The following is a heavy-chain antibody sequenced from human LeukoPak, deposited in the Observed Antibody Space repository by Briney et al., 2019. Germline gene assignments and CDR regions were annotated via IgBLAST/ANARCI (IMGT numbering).Heavy chain of an antibody. V-gene: IGHV4-34*01. D-gene: IGHD3-22*01. CDR1: GGSFSGYY. Sequence: SETLSPTCAVYGGSFSGYYWSWIRQPPGKGLEWIGEINHSGSTNYNPSLKSRVTISVDTSKNQFSLKLSSVTAADTAVYYCARGRRYYDSSGYSATDLDYWGQGTLVTVSS. CDR3: ARGRRYYDSSGYSATDLDY. CDR2: INHSGST. J-gene: IGHJ4*02.